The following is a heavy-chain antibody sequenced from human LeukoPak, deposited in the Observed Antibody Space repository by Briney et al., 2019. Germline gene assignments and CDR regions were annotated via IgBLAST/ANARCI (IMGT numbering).Heavy chain of an antibody. D-gene: IGHD3-22*01. CDR3: ARGDDSGYYDYFDY. CDR1: GFTVDSNY. V-gene: IGHV3-53*01. Sequence: GGFLRLSCAASGFTVDSNYLSWVRQAPGKGLEWVSTIYTGGNTYYAAPVKGRFTISRDFSKNTVFLHMNSLRAEDTAMYYCARGDDSGYYDYFDYWGQGALVTVSS. J-gene: IGHJ4*02. CDR2: IYTGGNT.